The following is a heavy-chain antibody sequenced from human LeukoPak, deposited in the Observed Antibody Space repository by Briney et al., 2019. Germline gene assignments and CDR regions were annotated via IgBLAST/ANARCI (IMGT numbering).Heavy chain of an antibody. D-gene: IGHD5-12*01. Sequence: SETLSLTCAVSGGSFSGYSWSWIRQTPGKGPEWIGEINHGGRTDYNPSLKRRVTISVDTSKNQFSLKLSSVTAADTAVYYCTRVLGYSGYDKSLDYWGQGTLVAVSS. V-gene: IGHV4-34*01. CDR1: GGSFSGYS. CDR2: INHGGRT. J-gene: IGHJ4*02. CDR3: TRVLGYSGYDKSLDY.